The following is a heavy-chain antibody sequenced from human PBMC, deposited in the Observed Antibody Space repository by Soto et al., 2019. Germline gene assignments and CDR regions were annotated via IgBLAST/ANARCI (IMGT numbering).Heavy chain of an antibody. CDR1: GYTFTSYG. CDR3: ARGRTWGSYRYAFHS. J-gene: IGHJ5*02. V-gene: IGHV1-18*01. Sequence: QVQLVQSGAEVKKPGASVKVSCKASGYTFTSYGISWVRQAPGQGLEWMGWISVYNGNTKYAQMLQGRVTMTTDTSMSTAYMELRSLRSDATAVYYRARGRTWGSYRYAFHSWGQGTRVTVSS. D-gene: IGHD3-16*02. CDR2: ISVYNGNT.